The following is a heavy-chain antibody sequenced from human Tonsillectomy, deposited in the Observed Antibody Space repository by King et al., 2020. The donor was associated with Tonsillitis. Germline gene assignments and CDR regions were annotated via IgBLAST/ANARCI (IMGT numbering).Heavy chain of an antibody. D-gene: IGHD1-26*01. J-gene: IGHJ4*02. CDR2: MDYSGTI. V-gene: IGHV4-39*01. Sequence: QVQLQESGPGVVKPSETLSLTCKVSGGSIRSRDHYWAWIRQPPGKGVGWIGYMDYSGTIFYNPSLKSRITISGGTSENRFSLKLSAVTAADTAVYFCARYVSGSFDYWGQGALVTVSS. CDR1: GGSIRSRDHY. CDR3: ARYVSGSFDY.